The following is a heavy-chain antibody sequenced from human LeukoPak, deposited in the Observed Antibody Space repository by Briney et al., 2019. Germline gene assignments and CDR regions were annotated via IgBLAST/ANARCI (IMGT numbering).Heavy chain of an antibody. CDR2: IYYSGST. CDR1: GGSVSSGSYY. Sequence: PSETLSLTCTVSGGSVSSGSYYWSWIREPPGKGLEWIGYIYYSGSTNYNPSLKSRVTISVDTSKNQFSLKLSSVTAADTDVYYCSGLIVELRAYNWFDPWGQGTLVTVSS. J-gene: IGHJ5*02. D-gene: IGHD1-26*01. V-gene: IGHV4-61*01. CDR3: SGLIVELRAYNWFDP.